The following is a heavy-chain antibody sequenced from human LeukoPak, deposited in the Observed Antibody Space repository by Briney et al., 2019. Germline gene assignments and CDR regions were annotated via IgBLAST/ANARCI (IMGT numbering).Heavy chain of an antibody. CDR1: GFTFSNYA. CDR3: ASTGYSSSWYEGQIDY. V-gene: IGHV3-30*04. D-gene: IGHD6-13*01. Sequence: GGSLRLSCAASGFTFSNYAIHWVRQAPGKGLEWVAVISYDGSNKNYADSVKGRFTISKDNSKNTLYLQMNSLRAEDTAVYYCASTGYSSSWYEGQIDYWGQGTLVTVSS. J-gene: IGHJ4*02. CDR2: ISYDGSNK.